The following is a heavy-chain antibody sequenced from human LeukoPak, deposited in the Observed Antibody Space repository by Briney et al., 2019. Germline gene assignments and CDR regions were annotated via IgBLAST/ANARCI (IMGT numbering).Heavy chain of an antibody. D-gene: IGHD3-10*01. J-gene: IGHJ5*02. V-gene: IGHV3-30*03. Sequence: GGSLRLSCAASGFTFSSYGMHWVRQAPGKGLEWVAVISYDGSNKYYADSVKGRFTISRDNSKNTLYLQMNGLRAEDTAVYYCARVIYGSGTYYKGWFDPWGQGTLVTVSS. CDR3: ARVIYGSGTYYKGWFDP. CDR2: ISYDGSNK. CDR1: GFTFSSYG.